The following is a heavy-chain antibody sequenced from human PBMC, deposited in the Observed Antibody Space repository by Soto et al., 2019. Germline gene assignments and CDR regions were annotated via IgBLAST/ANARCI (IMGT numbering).Heavy chain of an antibody. J-gene: IGHJ6*02. CDR1: GGSFSGYY. CDR2: INHSGST. CDR3: ARNGSYYDFWSGYYFGGGMDV. Sequence: QVQLQQWGAGLLKPSETLSLTCAVYGGSFSGYYWSWIRQPPGKGLEWIGEINHSGSTNYNPSLKSRVTRSLDPSKNQFSLKLSSVTAADTAVYYCARNGSYYDFWSGYYFGGGMDVWGQGTTVTVSS. D-gene: IGHD3-3*01. V-gene: IGHV4-34*01.